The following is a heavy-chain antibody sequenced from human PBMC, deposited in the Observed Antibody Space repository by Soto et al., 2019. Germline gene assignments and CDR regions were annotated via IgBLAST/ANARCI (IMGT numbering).Heavy chain of an antibody. J-gene: IGHJ6*02. Sequence: ASVKVSCKASGFTFTSSAVQWVRQARGQRLEWIGWIVVGSGNTNYAQKFQERVTITRDMSTSTAYMELSSLRSEDTAVYYCAAGSHREVTTYNNYYYGMDVWGQGTTVTVSS. D-gene: IGHD4-17*01. V-gene: IGHV1-58*01. CDR2: IVVGSGNT. CDR1: GFTFTSSA. CDR3: AAGSHREVTTYNNYYYGMDV.